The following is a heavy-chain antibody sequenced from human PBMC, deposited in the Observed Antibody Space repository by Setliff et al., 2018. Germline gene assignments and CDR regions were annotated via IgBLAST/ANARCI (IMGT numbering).Heavy chain of an antibody. Sequence: SGESLKISCKGSGYSFSTCWIGWVRQMPGKGLEWMGIIYPGDSITRYSPSFQGQVTISVDKSINTAYLLWSSLRASDTAIYYCARHPYYYGSGTYLDNNNRWFDPWGQGTLVTVSS. CDR3: ARHPYYYGSGTYLDNNNRWFDP. D-gene: IGHD3-10*01. J-gene: IGHJ5*02. V-gene: IGHV5-51*01. CDR2: IYPGDSIT. CDR1: GYSFSTCW.